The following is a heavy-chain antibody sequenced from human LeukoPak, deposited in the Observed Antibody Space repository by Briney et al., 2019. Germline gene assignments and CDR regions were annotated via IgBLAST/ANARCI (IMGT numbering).Heavy chain of an antibody. Sequence: ASVKVSCKASGYTFTAYYMHWVRQVPGQGLEWMGRINPNSGDTDYAQKFQGRVIMTRDTSISTAYMEVSRLRSDDTAVYYCAKEYSSGWSRFDYWGQGTLVTVSS. D-gene: IGHD6-19*01. CDR1: GYTFTAYY. CDR3: AKEYSSGWSRFDY. V-gene: IGHV1-2*06. J-gene: IGHJ4*02. CDR2: INPNSGDT.